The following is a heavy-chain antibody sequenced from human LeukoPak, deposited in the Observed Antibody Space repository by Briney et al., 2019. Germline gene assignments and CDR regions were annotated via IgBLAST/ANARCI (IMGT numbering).Heavy chain of an antibody. D-gene: IGHD3-10*01. V-gene: IGHV7-4-1*02. Sequence: GASVKVSCKAFGYTFTGYYMHWVRQAPGQGLEWMEWINTNTGNPTYAQGFTGRFVFSLDTSVSTAYLQISSLKAEDTAVYYCARDRWFGEPHPYYFDYWGQGTLVTVSS. CDR3: ARDRWFGEPHPYYFDY. CDR1: GYTFTGYY. J-gene: IGHJ4*02. CDR2: INTNTGNP.